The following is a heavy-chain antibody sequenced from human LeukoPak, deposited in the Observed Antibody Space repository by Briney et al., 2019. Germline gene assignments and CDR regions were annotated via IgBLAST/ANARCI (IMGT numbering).Heavy chain of an antibody. V-gene: IGHV4-59*08. J-gene: IGHJ4*02. CDR2: IHYSGST. D-gene: IGHD3-10*01. CDR3: ARHLDYYGSGSYEY. Sequence: PSETLSLTCSVSGGSISGNYWSWIRQPPGKGLEWIGYIHYSGSTDYNPSLKSRLTMSVDTSKNQFSLKLRSVTAADTAVYYCARHLDYYGSGSYEYRGQGTLVTVSS. CDR1: GGSISGNY.